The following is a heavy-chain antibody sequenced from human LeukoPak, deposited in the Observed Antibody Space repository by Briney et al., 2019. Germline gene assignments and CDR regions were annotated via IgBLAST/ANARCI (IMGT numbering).Heavy chain of an antibody. CDR2: ISSSSSYT. CDR3: ARDIATGYYYYYGMDV. D-gene: IGHD6-13*01. J-gene: IGHJ6*04. Sequence: GGSLRLSCAASGFTVSDYYISWIRQAPGKGLEWVSYISSSSSYTNYADSVKGRFTISRDNAKNSLYLQMNSLRAEDTAVYYCARDIATGYYYYYGMDVWGKGTTVTVSS. V-gene: IGHV3-11*06. CDR1: GFTVSDYY.